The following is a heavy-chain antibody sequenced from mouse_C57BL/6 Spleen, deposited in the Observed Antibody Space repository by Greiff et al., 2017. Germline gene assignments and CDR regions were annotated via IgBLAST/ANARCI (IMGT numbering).Heavy chain of an antibody. CDR1: GYTFTSYW. J-gene: IGHJ3*01. D-gene: IGHD1-1*01. CDR3: ASSLTTVVARAWFAY. Sequence: QVQLQQSGAELVKPGASVKMSCKASGYTFTSYWITWVKQRPGQGLEWIGDIYPGSGSTNYNEKFKSKATLTVDTSSSTAYMQLSSLTSEDSAVYYCASSLTTVVARAWFAYWGQGTLVTVSA. V-gene: IGHV1-55*01. CDR2: IYPGSGST.